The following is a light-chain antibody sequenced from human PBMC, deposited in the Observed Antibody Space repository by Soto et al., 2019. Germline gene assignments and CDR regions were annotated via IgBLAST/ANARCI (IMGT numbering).Light chain of an antibody. Sequence: EIVLTQSPGTLSLSPGERATLSCRASQSVSSTYLAWYQQRPGQAPRLLIYSTSSRATGIPDRFSGSGSGTDFTLTSSRLEPEDFAVYYCQQYGGSPRYTFGQGTKLEIK. CDR1: QSVSSTY. CDR2: STS. J-gene: IGKJ2*01. V-gene: IGKV3-20*01. CDR3: QQYGGSPRYT.